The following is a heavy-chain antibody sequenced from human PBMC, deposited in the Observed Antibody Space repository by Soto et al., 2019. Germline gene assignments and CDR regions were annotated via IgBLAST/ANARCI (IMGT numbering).Heavy chain of an antibody. CDR2: IYYSGPS. CDR1: GGSVSRDSNF. Sequence: KASETLSLTCTVSGGSVSRDSNFWSWIRQPPGKGLEWIGYIYYSGPSRYNPSLESRVTISIDSSKNQVSLTLTSVTAADTAVYYCARGYSHYAHWGRGTLVTVSS. V-gene: IGHV4-61*01. D-gene: IGHD4-4*01. J-gene: IGHJ4*02. CDR3: ARGYSHYAH.